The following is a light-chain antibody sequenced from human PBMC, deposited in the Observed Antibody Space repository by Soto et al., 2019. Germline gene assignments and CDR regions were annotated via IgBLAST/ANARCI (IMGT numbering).Light chain of an antibody. CDR2: EIN. V-gene: IGLV2-14*01. CDR3: SSYKSSATL. CDR1: ISDLGGYKP. Sequence: QSALTRPASVSGSPGQSITVSCTGVISDLGGYKPVSWYRQRPGKAPQLILYEINKRPSGVSDRFSGSVSGNTASLTISGLQAEDEADYYCSSYKSSATLFGGGTKVTVL. J-gene: IGLJ3*02.